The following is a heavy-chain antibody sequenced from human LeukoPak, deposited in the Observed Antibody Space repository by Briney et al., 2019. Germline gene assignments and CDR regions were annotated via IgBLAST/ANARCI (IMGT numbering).Heavy chain of an antibody. V-gene: IGHV3-23*01. CDR2: IAHTGGAP. J-gene: IGHJ4*02. CDR3: AKEKLTYGYPALDY. D-gene: IGHD5-18*01. CDR1: GFTFSSFA. Sequence: GGSLRLSCVASGFTFSSFAMTWVRQAPGKGLEWVSAIAHTGGAPIYANSVKGRFTISRDNSMNTLYLELSNLRAEDTALYYCAKEKLTYGYPALDYWGLGTLATVSS.